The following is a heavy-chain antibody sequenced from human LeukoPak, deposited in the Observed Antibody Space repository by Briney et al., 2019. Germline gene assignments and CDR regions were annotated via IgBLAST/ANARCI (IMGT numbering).Heavy chain of an antibody. CDR2: IYPGDSDT. CDR3: ARQRAGYVFWSGHYGNFDY. CDR1: GYSFTSYW. Sequence: GESLKISCKGSGYSFTSYWIGWVRQMPGKGLEWMGIIYPGDSDTRYSPSFQGQVTISADKSISTAYLQWSSLKASDTAMYYCARQRAGYVFWSGHYGNFDYWGQGTLVTVSS. V-gene: IGHV5-51*01. D-gene: IGHD3-3*01. J-gene: IGHJ4*02.